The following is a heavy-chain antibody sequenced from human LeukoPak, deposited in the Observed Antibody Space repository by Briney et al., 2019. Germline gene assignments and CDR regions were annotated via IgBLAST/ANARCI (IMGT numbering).Heavy chain of an antibody. CDR2: IYYSGST. J-gene: IGHJ3*02. CDR1: GGXISSGGYY. CDR3: ARGGTYYYDSSDYPPDSLDI. D-gene: IGHD3-22*01. V-gene: IGHV4-31*03. Sequence: SETLSLTCTVSGGXISSGGYYWSWIRQHPGTGLEWLGYIYYSGSTYYNPSLKSRVTISVDTSKNQFSLKLSSVTAADTAVYYCARGGTYYYDSSDYPPDSLDIWGQGTMVTVSS.